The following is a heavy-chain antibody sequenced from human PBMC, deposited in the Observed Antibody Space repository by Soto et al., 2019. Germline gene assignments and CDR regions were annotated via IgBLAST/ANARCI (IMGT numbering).Heavy chain of an antibody. Sequence: QITLKESGPALVKPTQTLTLTCTFSGFTLNTRVVGVGWIRQPPGKALEWLALIYWDEDRHYIPSLKSRLTITKDPSKNQVVLTITIMDPVDTARYYCAHARFWELLGDYWGQGTSVTVSS. J-gene: IGHJ4*02. CDR3: AHARFWELLGDY. D-gene: IGHD1-7*01. CDR1: GFTLNTRVVG. V-gene: IGHV2-5*02. CDR2: IYWDEDR.